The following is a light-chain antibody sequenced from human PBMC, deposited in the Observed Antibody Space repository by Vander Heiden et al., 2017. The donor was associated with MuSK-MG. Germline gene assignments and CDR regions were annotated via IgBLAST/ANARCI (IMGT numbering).Light chain of an antibody. J-gene: IGKJ2*01. CDR3: QQDYSTPYT. CDR1: QSVLYSSNNKNY. Sequence: DIVMTQSPDSLAESLGERATINCKSSQSVLYSSNNKNYLAWYQQKPGQPPKLLIYWASTRESGVPDRFNGSGSGTDFTLTISSLQAEDVAVYYCQQDYSTPYTFGQGTKLEIK. CDR2: WAS. V-gene: IGKV4-1*01.